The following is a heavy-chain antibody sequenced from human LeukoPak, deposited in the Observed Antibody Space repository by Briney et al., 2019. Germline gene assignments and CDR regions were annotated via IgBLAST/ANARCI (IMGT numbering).Heavy chain of an antibody. J-gene: IGHJ4*02. V-gene: IGHV4-39*01. Sequence: PSETLSLTCTVSGGSISSSSYYWGWIRQPPGMGLEWIGSIYYSGSTYYNPSLKSRVTISVDTSKNQFSLKLSSVTAADTAVYYCARPAMVRGEDYWGQGTLVTVSS. D-gene: IGHD3-10*01. CDR3: ARPAMVRGEDY. CDR2: IYYSGST. CDR1: GGSISSSSYY.